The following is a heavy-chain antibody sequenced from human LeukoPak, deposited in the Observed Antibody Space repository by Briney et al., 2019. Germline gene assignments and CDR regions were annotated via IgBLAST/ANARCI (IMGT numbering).Heavy chain of an antibody. D-gene: IGHD3-10*01. CDR3: ARRGWLGELFPGNF. Sequence: GGSLRLSCAASGFTFSSYGMHWVRQAPGKGLEWVAFIRYDGSNKYYVGSVKGRFTISRDNAKNSLYLQMNSLRDEDTAVYYCARRGWLGELFPGNFWGQGTLVTVSS. CDR2: IRYDGSNK. J-gene: IGHJ4*02. V-gene: IGHV3-30*02. CDR1: GFTFSSYG.